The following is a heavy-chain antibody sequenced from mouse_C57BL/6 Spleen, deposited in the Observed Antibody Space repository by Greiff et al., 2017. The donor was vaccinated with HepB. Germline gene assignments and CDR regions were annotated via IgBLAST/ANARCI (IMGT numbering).Heavy chain of an antibody. CDR1: GFTFSSYA. CDR3: ARDNDYDEGYYAMDY. D-gene: IGHD2-4*01. J-gene: IGHJ4*01. V-gene: IGHV5-4*01. Sequence: EVMLVESGGGLVKPGGSLKLSCAASGFTFSSYAMSWVRQTPEKRLEWVATISDGGSYTYYPDNVKGRFTISRDNAKNNLYLQMSHLKSEDTAMYYCARDNDYDEGYYAMDYWGQGTSVTVSS. CDR2: ISDGGSYT.